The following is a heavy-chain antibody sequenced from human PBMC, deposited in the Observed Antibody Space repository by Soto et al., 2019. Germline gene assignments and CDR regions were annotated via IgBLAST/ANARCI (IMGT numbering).Heavy chain of an antibody. Sequence: QVQLVESGGGVVQPGRSLRLSCAASGFTFSSYAMHWVRQAPGKGLEWVAVISYDGSNKYYADSVKGRFTISRDNSKNTRYLQMNGLRAEDTAVYYGARADFWSGYAVVRHGMDGWGQGTTVTVSS. CDR3: ARADFWSGYAVVRHGMDG. D-gene: IGHD3-3*01. V-gene: IGHV3-30-3*01. CDR1: GFTFSSYA. J-gene: IGHJ6*02. CDR2: ISYDGSNK.